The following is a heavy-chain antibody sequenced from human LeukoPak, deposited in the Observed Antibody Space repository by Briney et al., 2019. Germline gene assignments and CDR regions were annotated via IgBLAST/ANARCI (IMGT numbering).Heavy chain of an antibody. J-gene: IGHJ3*02. D-gene: IGHD4-17*01. CDR3: AKGYTVTTPDAFDI. V-gene: IGHV3-48*03. Sequence: GGSLRLSCAASGFIFSSYEMNWVRQAPGKGLEWVSYISSRGGAIYYADSLKGRFTISRDNAKNSLYLQMNSLRAEDTAVYYCAKGYTVTTPDAFDIWGQGTMVTVSS. CDR1: GFIFSSYE. CDR2: ISSRGGAI.